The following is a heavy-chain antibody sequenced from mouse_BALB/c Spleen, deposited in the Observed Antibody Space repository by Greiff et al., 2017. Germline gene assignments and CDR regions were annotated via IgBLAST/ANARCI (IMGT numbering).Heavy chain of an antibody. CDR3: ARHDGRGYAMDY. V-gene: IGHV5-9-4*01. Sequence: DVKLVESGGGLVKPGGSLKLSCAASGFTFSSYAMSWVRQSPEKRLEWVAEISSGGSYTYYPDTVTGRFTISRDNAKNTLYLEMSSLRSEDTAMYYCARHDGRGYAMDYWGQGTSVTVSS. D-gene: IGHD2-3*01. J-gene: IGHJ4*01. CDR2: ISSGGSYT. CDR1: GFTFSSYA.